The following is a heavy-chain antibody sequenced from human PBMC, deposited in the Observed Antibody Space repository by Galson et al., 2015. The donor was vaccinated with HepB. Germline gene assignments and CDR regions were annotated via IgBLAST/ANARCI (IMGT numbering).Heavy chain of an antibody. D-gene: IGHD6-19*01. V-gene: IGHV3-21*01. CDR2: ISSSSGYI. CDR1: GFTFSSYS. J-gene: IGHJ4*02. CDR3: ARDRRGVAGFDY. Sequence: SLRLSCAASGFTFSSYSMNWVRQAPGKGLEWVSSISSSSGYIYYADSVKGRFTISRDNAKNSLYLQMNSLRAEDTAAYYCARDRRGVAGFDYWGQGTLVTVSS.